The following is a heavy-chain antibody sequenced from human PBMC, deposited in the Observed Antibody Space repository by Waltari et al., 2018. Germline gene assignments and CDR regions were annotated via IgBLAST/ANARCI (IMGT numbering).Heavy chain of an antibody. D-gene: IGHD3-22*01. CDR1: GGSISSYY. J-gene: IGHJ6*02. CDR3: ARHLDSSGYYHGYYYGMDV. Sequence: QVQLQESGPGLVKPSETLSLTCTVSGGSISSYYWSWIRQPTGKGLGWIWYISYSGSTNYNPALKMRVTISVDTSKNQFSLKLSSVTAADTAVYYCARHLDSSGYYHGYYYGMDVWGQGTTVTVSS. CDR2: ISYSGST. V-gene: IGHV4-59*08.